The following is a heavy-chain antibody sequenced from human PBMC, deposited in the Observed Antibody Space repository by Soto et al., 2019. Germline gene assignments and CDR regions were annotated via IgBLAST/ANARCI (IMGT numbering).Heavy chain of an antibody. V-gene: IGHV1-18*01. D-gene: IGHD3-10*01. Sequence: QVQLVQSGGEVKKPGASVKVSCKASGYTFPNYGISWVRQAPGQGLEWMGWINVYNGNTKYAQKFQGRVTMTTDTSTRTAYMELRSLRSDDTAVYYCARGVGSGSYYNQYNWFDPWGQGTLVTVSS. CDR3: ARGVGSGSYYNQYNWFDP. CDR1: GYTFPNYG. CDR2: INVYNGNT. J-gene: IGHJ5*02.